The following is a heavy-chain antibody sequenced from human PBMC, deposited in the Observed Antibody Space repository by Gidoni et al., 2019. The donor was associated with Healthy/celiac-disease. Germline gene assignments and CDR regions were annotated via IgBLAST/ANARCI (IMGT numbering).Heavy chain of an antibody. J-gene: IGHJ4*02. CDR3: ARDEYDSSGYFGY. D-gene: IGHD3-22*01. CDR2: IYYSGST. V-gene: IGHV4-59*01. Sequence: QVQLQESGPGLVKPSETLSLTCTVSGGSISSYYWSWIRQPPGKGLEWIGYIYYSGSTNYNPSLKSRVTISVDTSKNQFSLKLSSVTAADTAVYYCARDEYDSSGYFGYWGQGTLVTVSS. CDR1: GGSISSYY.